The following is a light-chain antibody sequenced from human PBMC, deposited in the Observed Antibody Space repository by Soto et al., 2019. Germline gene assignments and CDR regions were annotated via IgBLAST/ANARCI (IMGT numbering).Light chain of an antibody. CDR3: SSYAGGNNLV. CDR2: EVN. V-gene: IGLV2-8*01. J-gene: IGLJ2*01. CDR1: SSDVGGFNY. Sequence: QSALTQPPSASGSPGQSVTISCSGTSSDVGGFNYVSWYQQHPGRAPKVLIYEVNKRPSGVPDRFSGSKSGSTASLTVSGLQAEDEAEYYCSSYAGGNNLVFGGGTKITVL.